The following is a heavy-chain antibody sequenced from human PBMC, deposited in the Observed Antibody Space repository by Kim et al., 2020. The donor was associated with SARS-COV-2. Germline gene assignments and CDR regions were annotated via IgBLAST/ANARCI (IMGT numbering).Heavy chain of an antibody. J-gene: IGHJ6*02. CDR2: ISSSGSTI. D-gene: IGHD3-3*01. Sequence: GGSLRLSCAASGFTFSSYEMNWVRQAPGKGLEWVSYISSSGSTIYYADSVKGRFTISRDNAKNSLYLQMNSLRAEDTAVYYCARDSRFLELGFYYYGMDVWGQGTTVTVSS. CDR3: ARDSRFLELGFYYYGMDV. V-gene: IGHV3-48*03. CDR1: GFTFSSYE.